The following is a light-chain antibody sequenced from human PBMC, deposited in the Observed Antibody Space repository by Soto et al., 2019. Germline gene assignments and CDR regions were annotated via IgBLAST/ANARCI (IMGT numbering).Light chain of an antibody. J-gene: IGKJ3*01. CDR2: DAS. CDR3: QQRSNWPLT. Sequence: ESVLTQCPGTLSLCPGERATLSCSASPSISTYLAWYQQKPGQAPRLLIYDASNRATGIPARFSGSGSGTDFTLTISSLEPEDSAVYYCQQRSNWPLTFGPGTKVHIK. CDR1: PSISTY. V-gene: IGKV3-11*01.